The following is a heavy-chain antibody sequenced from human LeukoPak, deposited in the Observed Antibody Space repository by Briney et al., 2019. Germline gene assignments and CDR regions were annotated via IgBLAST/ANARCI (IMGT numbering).Heavy chain of an antibody. V-gene: IGHV1-18*01. CDR3: ARGITMVRGGYYYYYYMDV. J-gene: IGHJ6*03. CDR1: GYTFTSYG. Sequence: ASVKVSCKASGYTFTSYGISWVRQAPGQGLEWMGWISAYNGNTNYAQKLQGRVTMTTDTSTSTAYMELRSLRSDDTAVYYCARGITMVRGGYYYYYYMDVWGKGTTVTISS. CDR2: ISAYNGNT. D-gene: IGHD3-10*01.